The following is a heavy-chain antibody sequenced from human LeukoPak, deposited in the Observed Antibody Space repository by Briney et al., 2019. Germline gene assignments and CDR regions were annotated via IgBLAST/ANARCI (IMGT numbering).Heavy chain of an antibody. Sequence: GGSLRLSCAASGFTFSSYSMNWVRQAPGKGREWVSYITSSGSYLYYADSVRGRFTISRDNAKNSLYLQMNTLRAEDTAVYYCARRAGDYSHPYDYWGQGTLVTVSS. CDR1: GFTFSSYS. V-gene: IGHV3-21*04. D-gene: IGHD3-22*01. CDR3: ARRAGDYSHPYDY. CDR2: ITSSGSYL. J-gene: IGHJ4*02.